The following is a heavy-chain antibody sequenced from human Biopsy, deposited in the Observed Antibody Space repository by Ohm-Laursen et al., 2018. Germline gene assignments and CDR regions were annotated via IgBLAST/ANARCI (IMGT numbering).Heavy chain of an antibody. J-gene: IGHJ3*01. D-gene: IGHD3-3*01. CDR3: AREDEGLLRALDL. CDR2: IYTIGDT. CDR1: GASMTGYF. Sequence: GTLSLTCTVSGASMTGYFWTWVRQPAGKGLDWIGHIYTIGDTTYNPFLESRVTMSLDTSKNQFPLKMTSLTAADTAVYFCAREDEGLLRALDLWGQGTMVTVSS. V-gene: IGHV4-4*07.